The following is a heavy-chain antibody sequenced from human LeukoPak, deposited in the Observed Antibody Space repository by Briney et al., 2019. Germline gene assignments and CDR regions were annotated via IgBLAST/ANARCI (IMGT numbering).Heavy chain of an antibody. V-gene: IGHV3-11*01. D-gene: IGHD3-10*01. Sequence: PGGSLRLSCAASGFTFSDYYMSWIRQAPGKGLEWVSYISSSGSTIYYADSVKGRFTISRDNAKNSLYLQMNSLRAEDTAVYYCARARILWFLNDAFDIWGQGTMVTVSS. J-gene: IGHJ3*02. CDR2: ISSSGSTI. CDR3: ARARILWFLNDAFDI. CDR1: GFTFSDYY.